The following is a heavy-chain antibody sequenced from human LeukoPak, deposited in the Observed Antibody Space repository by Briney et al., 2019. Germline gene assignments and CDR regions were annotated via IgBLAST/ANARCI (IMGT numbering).Heavy chain of an antibody. D-gene: IGHD3-16*01. CDR1: GGTFSSYA. V-gene: IGHV1-69*06. J-gene: IGHJ3*02. Sequence: SVKVSCKASGGTFSSYAISWVRQAPGQGLEWMGGIIPIFGTANYAQKFQGRVTITADKSTNTAYMELSSLRSEDTAVYYCARGFDDYVWGSYSGAFDIWGQGTMVTVSS. CDR2: IIPIFGTA. CDR3: ARGFDDYVWGSYSGAFDI.